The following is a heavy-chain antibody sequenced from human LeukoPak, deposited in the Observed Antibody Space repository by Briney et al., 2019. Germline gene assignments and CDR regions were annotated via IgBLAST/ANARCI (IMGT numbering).Heavy chain of an antibody. J-gene: IGHJ3*02. D-gene: IGHD3-3*01. CDR3: ARVTFGVVDPPGAFDI. V-gene: IGHV4-34*01. Sequence: GSLRLSCAASGFTFSSYWMSWVRQAPGKGLEWIGEINHSGSTNYNPSLKSRVTISVDTSKNQFSLKLSSVTAADTAVYYCARVTFGVVDPPGAFDIWGQGTMVTVSS. CDR1: GFTFSSYW. CDR2: INHSGST.